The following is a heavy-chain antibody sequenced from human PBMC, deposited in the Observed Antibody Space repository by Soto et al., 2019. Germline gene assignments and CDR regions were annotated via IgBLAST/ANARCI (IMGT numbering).Heavy chain of an antibody. CDR1: GGSVNSGTHY. J-gene: IGHJ6*02. CDR3: GQNYDFWSGYFPTQYYYDVDV. D-gene: IGHD3-3*01. Sequence: QVQLQESGPGLVRPSETLSLTCTVSGGSVNSGTHYWSWIRQPPGKGLEWIGYIYYSGSTNYNPSLKSRVTISVDTSKNQFSLKLSSVTAADTAVYFCGQNYDFWSGYFPTQYYYDVDVWGPGTTVTVSS. CDR2: IYYSGST. V-gene: IGHV4-61*01.